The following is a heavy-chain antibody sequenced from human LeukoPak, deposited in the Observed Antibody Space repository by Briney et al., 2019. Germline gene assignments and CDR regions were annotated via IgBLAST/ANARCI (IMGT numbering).Heavy chain of an antibody. V-gene: IGHV3-30*02. CDR2: IRYDGTNK. CDR1: GFSFSNYG. J-gene: IGHJ3*02. Sequence: GGSLRLSCAASGFSFSNYGMHWVRQTPGKGLEWVAFIRYDGTNKHYADSVKGRLTISRDNSKNILYPQMNSLRAEDTALYYCARSLGAMGTGAFDIWGQGTMVTVSS. CDR3: ARSLGAMGTGAFDI. D-gene: IGHD1-26*01.